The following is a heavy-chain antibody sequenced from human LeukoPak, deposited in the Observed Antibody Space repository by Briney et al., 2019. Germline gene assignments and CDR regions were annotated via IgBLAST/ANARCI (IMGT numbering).Heavy chain of an antibody. CDR2: IATYNGKT. CDR1: GYTFDIYG. CDR3: ARVYNSYYYYMDV. Sequence: ASVKVSCKASGYTFDIYGIAWVRQAPGQGLEWMEWIATYNGKTDYAQNLQGRVTMTTDLSTGTAYMELRSLRSDDTAVYYCARVYNSYYYYMDVWGKGTPVTVSS. V-gene: IGHV1-18*01. D-gene: IGHD1-14*01. J-gene: IGHJ6*03.